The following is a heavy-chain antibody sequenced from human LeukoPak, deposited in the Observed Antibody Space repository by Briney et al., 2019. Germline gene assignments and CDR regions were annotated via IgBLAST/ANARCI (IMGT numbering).Heavy chain of an antibody. CDR2: IIPIFGTA. D-gene: IGHD2-2*01. CDR3: ARDLSVVVPAAPGVWFDP. CDR1: GGTFSSYA. J-gene: IGHJ5*02. V-gene: IGHV1-69*05. Sequence: GASVKVSCKASGGTFSSYAISWVRQAPGQGLEWMGGIIPIFGTANYAQKFQGRVTITTDESTSTAYMELSSLRSEDTAVYYCARDLSVVVPAAPGVWFDPWGQGTLVTVSS.